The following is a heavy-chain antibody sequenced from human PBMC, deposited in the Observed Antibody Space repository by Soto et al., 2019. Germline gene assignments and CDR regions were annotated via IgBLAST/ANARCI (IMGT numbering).Heavy chain of an antibody. CDR2: IYYSGSA. V-gene: IGHV4-59*08. J-gene: IGHJ5*02. CDR3: ARRLGPRSRFDP. Sequence: SETLSLTCTVSGGSIGSDYWTWIRQPPGKGLEWIGYIYYSGSAHYNPSLKSRVTISVDTSKKQFSLKLSSVTAADTAVYYCARRLGPRSRFDPWGQGTLVTVSS. D-gene: IGHD3-16*01. CDR1: GGSIGSDY.